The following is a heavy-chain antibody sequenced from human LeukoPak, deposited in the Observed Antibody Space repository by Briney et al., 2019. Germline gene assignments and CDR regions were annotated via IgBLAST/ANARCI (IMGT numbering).Heavy chain of an antibody. V-gene: IGHV1-2*02. CDR3: ARAGHNSNSGGYDF. Sequence: GASVKVSCKASGYTFTGYYMHRVRQAPGQGLEWMGWINPNSGGTNYPQKFQGRVTMTRDTSSSTAYMELNRLRSDDTAVYYCARAGHNSNSGGYDFWGLGTLVTVSS. CDR1: GYTFTGYY. D-gene: IGHD3-22*01. CDR2: INPNSGGT. J-gene: IGHJ4*02.